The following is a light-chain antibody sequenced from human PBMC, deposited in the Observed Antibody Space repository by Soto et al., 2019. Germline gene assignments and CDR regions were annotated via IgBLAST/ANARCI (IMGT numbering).Light chain of an antibody. CDR1: SGDIARNY. Sequence: NFMLTQSQSVSESPGKTVTISCTRSSGDIARNYVQWYQQRPGSAPSAVIHEDDQRPSGVPDRFSGSVDRSSNSASLTISGLKTEDEADYYCQSYDSSNQGVFGGGTKLTVL. CDR3: QSYDSSNQGV. V-gene: IGLV6-57*03. CDR2: EDD. J-gene: IGLJ2*01.